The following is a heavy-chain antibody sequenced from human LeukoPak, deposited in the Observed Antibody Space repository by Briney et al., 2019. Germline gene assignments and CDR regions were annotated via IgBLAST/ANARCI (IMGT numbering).Heavy chain of an antibody. D-gene: IGHD2-15*01. V-gene: IGHV3-7*01. J-gene: IGHJ4*02. CDR1: GFTFSSYA. Sequence: GGSLRLSCAASGFTFSSYAMSWVRQAPGKGLEWVANIGPDGSEKYYVDSVKDRFTVSRDNAKNSLHLQMDSLRAEDTAVYYCSYTLDYWGQGTLVTVSS. CDR2: IGPDGSEK. CDR3: SYTLDY.